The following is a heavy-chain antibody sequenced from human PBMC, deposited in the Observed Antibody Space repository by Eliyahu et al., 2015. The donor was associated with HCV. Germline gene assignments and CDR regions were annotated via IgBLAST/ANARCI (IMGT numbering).Heavy chain of an antibody. D-gene: IGHD1-1*01. CDR3: ATSRRDSQLCDY. CDR1: GGSISSGSYY. CDR2: IYYSGTT. Sequence: QVQLQESGPGLVKPSQTLSLTCTVSGGSISSGSYYCIWIRQHPGKGLEWIGYIYYSGTTYYNPSLKSRVTMTVDTSKNQFSLNLSSVTAADTAVYYCATSRRDSQLCDYWGQGTQVTVSS. V-gene: IGHV4-31*03. J-gene: IGHJ4*02.